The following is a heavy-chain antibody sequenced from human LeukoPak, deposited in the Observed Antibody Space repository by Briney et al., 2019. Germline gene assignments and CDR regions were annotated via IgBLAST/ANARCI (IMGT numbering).Heavy chain of an antibody. V-gene: IGHV3-23*01. CDR3: AKAASSSWPSYYYGMDV. CDR2: ITGSGGNT. CDR1: GFTFSSYA. Sequence: GGSLRLSCAASGFTFSSYAMSWVRQAPGKGLEWVSAITGSGGNTYYADSVKGRFTISKDNSKNTVYLQMGSLRVDDTAVYYCAKAASSSWPSYYYGMDVWGQGTTVTVSS. D-gene: IGHD6-13*01. J-gene: IGHJ6*02.